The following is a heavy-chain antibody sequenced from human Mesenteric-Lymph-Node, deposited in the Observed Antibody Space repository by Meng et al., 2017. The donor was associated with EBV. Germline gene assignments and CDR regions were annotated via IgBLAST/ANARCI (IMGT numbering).Heavy chain of an antibody. CDR3: ARQYGSSFDY. CDR2: IYYSGTT. Sequence: LQLQASGPGLVRPSGTLSLLCTVSSDSISSTSYHWGWIRQPPGKGLGWIGSIYYSGTTYFNPSLESRVSISVDTSKKQFSLRLTSVTAADTAVYYCARQYGSSFDYWGQGTLVTVSS. D-gene: IGHD3-10*01. J-gene: IGHJ4*02. V-gene: IGHV4-39*01. CDR1: SDSISSTSYH.